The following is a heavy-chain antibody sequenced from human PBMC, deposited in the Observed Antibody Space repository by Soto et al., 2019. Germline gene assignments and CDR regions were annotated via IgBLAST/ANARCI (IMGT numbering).Heavy chain of an antibody. CDR1: GFKFSEYW. Sequence: PGGSLRLSCAASGFKFSEYWMSWVRQAPGKGLEWVGNIKHDTSEAHYADSVKGRFTITRDNIKNFLFLQMNGLRSDDTASYYCTRHTGYDSSLDYWGQGTLVTVSS. D-gene: IGHD5-12*01. V-gene: IGHV3-7*03. CDR3: TRHTGYDSSLDY. CDR2: IKHDTSEA. J-gene: IGHJ4*02.